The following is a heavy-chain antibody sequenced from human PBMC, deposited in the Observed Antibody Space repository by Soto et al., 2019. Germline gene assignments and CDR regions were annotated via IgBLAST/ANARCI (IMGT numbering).Heavy chain of an antibody. V-gene: IGHV5-10-1*01. J-gene: IGHJ6*02. CDR1: GYSFTSYW. Sequence: PGESLKISCKGSGYSFTSYWIGWVRQMPGKGLEWMGRIDPSDSYTNYSPSFQGHVTISADKSISTAYLQWSSLKASGIAMYYCASGSSSSSSMDVWGQGTTVTVSS. CDR2: IDPSDSYT. D-gene: IGHD6-6*01. CDR3: ASGSSSSSSMDV.